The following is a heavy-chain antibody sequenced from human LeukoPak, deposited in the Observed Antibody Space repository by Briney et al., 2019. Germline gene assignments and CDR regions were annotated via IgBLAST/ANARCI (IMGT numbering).Heavy chain of an antibody. CDR2: IYYSGST. CDR1: GGSISSGDYY. D-gene: IGHD5-18*01. V-gene: IGHV4-31*03. CDR3: AGGGGGQLWLVDY. Sequence: SETLSLTCTVSGGSISSGDYYWSWIRQHPGKGLEWIGYIYYSGSTYYNPSLKSRVTISVDTSKNQFSLKLSSVTAADTAVYYWAGGGGGQLWLVDYWGQGTLVTVSS. J-gene: IGHJ4*02.